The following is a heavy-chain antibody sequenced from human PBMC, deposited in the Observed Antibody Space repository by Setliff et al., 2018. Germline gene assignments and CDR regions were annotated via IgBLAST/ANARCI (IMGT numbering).Heavy chain of an antibody. Sequence: GGSLRLSCAASGFTFSSLWMSWVRQAPGKGLEWVANINQDGGAKYYVDSVKGRFTISRDSAKNSLHLQMTSLSAEDTAVYYCARRLPYFGMDVWGQGTTVTVSS. CDR1: GFTFSSLW. J-gene: IGHJ6*02. CDR3: ARRLPYFGMDV. V-gene: IGHV3-7*01. D-gene: IGHD2-15*01. CDR2: INQDGGAK.